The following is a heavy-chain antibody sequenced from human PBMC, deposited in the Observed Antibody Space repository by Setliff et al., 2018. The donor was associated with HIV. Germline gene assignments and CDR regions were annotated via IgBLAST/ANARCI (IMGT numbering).Heavy chain of an antibody. Sequence: KPSETLSLTCVVYGESFDTYYWTWIRLPPGKGLEWIGEIDHGGKANYNPSLESRVTMSVDTSVNQFSLNLTSVTAADTAVYYCARINPFGDYQDSYFYYMDVWGKGTTVTVSS. CDR1: GESFDTYY. J-gene: IGHJ6*03. V-gene: IGHV4-34*01. CDR2: IDHGGKA. CDR3: ARINPFGDYQDSYFYYMDV. D-gene: IGHD4-17*01.